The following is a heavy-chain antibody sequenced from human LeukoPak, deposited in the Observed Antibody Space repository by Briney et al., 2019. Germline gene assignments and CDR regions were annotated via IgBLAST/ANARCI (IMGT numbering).Heavy chain of an antibody. V-gene: IGHV3-48*02. CDR3: ARGAAAVLNWFDP. CDR2: ITSTGAGT. Sequence: PGGSLRLSCAASGFTFTTYSMAWVRQAPGKGLEWISSITSTGAGTYYADSVKGRFTISRDNAKNSLYLQMNSLKDEDTAVYYCARGAAAVLNWFDPWGQGTLVTVSS. J-gene: IGHJ5*02. CDR1: GFTFTTYS. D-gene: IGHD6-13*01.